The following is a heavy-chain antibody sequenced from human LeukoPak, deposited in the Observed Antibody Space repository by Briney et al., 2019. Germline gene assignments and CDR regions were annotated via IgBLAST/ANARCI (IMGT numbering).Heavy chain of an antibody. CDR1: GGSINSNNYY. D-gene: IGHD3-3*01. J-gene: IGHJ4*02. V-gene: IGHV4-39*01. CDR2: IYSSGSA. Sequence: SETLSLTCTVSGGSINSNNYYWGWIRKPPGKGLEWIGSIYSSGSAYYNPSLKSRVAISVDTSKNQFSLRLSSVTAVDTAVYYCQSRYLEWLLEYWGQGTLVTVSS. CDR3: QSRYLEWLLEY.